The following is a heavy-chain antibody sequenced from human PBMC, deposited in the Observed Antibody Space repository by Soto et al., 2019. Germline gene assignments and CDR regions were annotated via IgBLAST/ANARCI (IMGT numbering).Heavy chain of an antibody. Sequence: QVQLQQWGAGLLKPSETLSLTCAVYGGSFSGYYWSWIRQPPGKGREWIGEINHSGSTNYNPSLKRRVTISVDTSKNQFSLKLRSVTAADTAVYYCARGGLVPAAIKNGFDPWGQGTLVTVSS. V-gene: IGHV4-34*01. CDR2: INHSGST. J-gene: IGHJ5*02. CDR1: GGSFSGYY. CDR3: ARGGLVPAAIKNGFDP. D-gene: IGHD2-2*02.